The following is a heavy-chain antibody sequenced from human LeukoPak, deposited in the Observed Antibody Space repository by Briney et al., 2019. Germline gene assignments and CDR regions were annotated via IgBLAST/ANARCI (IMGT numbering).Heavy chain of an antibody. CDR2: IIPILGIA. CDR3: ARDPTAAMVRGVIITLNDY. J-gene: IGHJ4*02. V-gene: IGHV1-69*04. D-gene: IGHD3-10*01. Sequence: SVKVSCKASGGTFSSYAISWVRQAPGQGLEWMGRIIPILGIANYAQKFQGRVTITADKSTSTAYMELSSLRSEDTAVYYCARDPTAAMVRGVIITLNDYWGQGTLVTVSS. CDR1: GGTFSSYA.